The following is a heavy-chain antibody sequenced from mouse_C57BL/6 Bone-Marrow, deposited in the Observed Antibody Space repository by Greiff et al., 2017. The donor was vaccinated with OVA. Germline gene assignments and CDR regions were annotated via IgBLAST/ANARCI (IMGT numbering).Heavy chain of an antibody. D-gene: IGHD1-1*01. CDR3: ARYYYGSSLFAD. Sequence: QVQLKQSGAELVRPGASVKLSCKASGYTFTDYYINWVKQRPGQGLEWIARIYPGSGNTYYNEKFKGKATLTAEKSSSTAYMQLSSLTSEDSAVYFCARYYYGSSLFADWGQGTLVTVSA. CDR1: GYTFTDYY. CDR2: IYPGSGNT. J-gene: IGHJ3*01. V-gene: IGHV1-76*01.